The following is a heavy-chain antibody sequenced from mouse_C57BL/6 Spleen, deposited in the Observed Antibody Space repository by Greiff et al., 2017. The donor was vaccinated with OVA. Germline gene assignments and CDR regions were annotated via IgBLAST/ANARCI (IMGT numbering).Heavy chain of an antibody. D-gene: IGHD2-3*01. CDR2: IYPRDGST. Sequence: QVQLQQSGPELVKPGASVKLSCKASGYTFTSYDINWVKQRPGQGLEWIGWIYPRDGSTKYNEKFKGKATLTVDTSSSTAYMELHSLTSEDSAVYFCARRGGYYGCAYWGQGTLVTVSA. V-gene: IGHV1-85*01. CDR1: GYTFTSYD. J-gene: IGHJ3*01. CDR3: ARRGGYYGCAY.